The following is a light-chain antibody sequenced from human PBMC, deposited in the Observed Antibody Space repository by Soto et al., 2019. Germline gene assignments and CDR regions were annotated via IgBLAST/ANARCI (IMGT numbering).Light chain of an antibody. CDR3: QQYGSSPPIT. V-gene: IGKV3-20*01. CDR2: GAS. Sequence: EIAMTESPATLSVSPGERATISRRASQSVTSNYLAWYQQKPGQAPRLLIYGASSRATGIPDRFSGSGSGTDFTLTISRLEPEDFAVYYCQQYGSSPPITVGPVTRLEIK. J-gene: IGKJ5*01. CDR1: QSVTSNY.